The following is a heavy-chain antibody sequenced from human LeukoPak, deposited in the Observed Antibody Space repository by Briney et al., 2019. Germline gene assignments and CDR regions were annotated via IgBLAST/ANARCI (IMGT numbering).Heavy chain of an antibody. J-gene: IGHJ4*02. Sequence: PSETLSLTCTVSGGSISSSSYYWGWIRQPPGKGLEWIGSIYYSGSTYYNPSLKSRVTISVDTSKNQFSLKLSSVTPAADTTVYYCARQLGRGLWTFDFWGQGTLVTVSS. CDR2: IYYSGST. CDR3: ARQLGRGLWTFDF. CDR1: GGSISSSSYY. V-gene: IGHV4-39*01. D-gene: IGHD7-27*01.